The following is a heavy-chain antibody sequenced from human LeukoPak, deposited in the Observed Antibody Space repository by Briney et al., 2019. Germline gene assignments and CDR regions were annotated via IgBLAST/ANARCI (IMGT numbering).Heavy chain of an antibody. CDR1: GFTFSSYA. Sequence: PGGSLRLSCAASGFTFSSYAMSWVRQAPGKGLEWVSAISGSGGSTYYADSVKGRFTISRHNSKNTLYLQMNSLRAEDTAVYYCARDAYYDILTGSTYGMDVWGQGTTVTVSS. CDR3: ARDAYYDILTGSTYGMDV. J-gene: IGHJ6*02. D-gene: IGHD3-9*01. CDR2: ISGSGGST. V-gene: IGHV3-23*01.